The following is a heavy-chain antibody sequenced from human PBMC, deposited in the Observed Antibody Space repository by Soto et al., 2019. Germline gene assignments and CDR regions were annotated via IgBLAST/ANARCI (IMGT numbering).Heavy chain of an antibody. CDR2: IGTAGDT. V-gene: IGHV3-13*01. CDR1: GFTFSSYD. D-gene: IGHD3-22*01. Sequence: EVQLVESGGGLVQPGGSLRLSCAASGFTFSSYDMHWVRQATGKGLEWVSAIGTAGDTYYPGSVKGRFTISRENAKNTLYLQMNSLRAEDTAVYYCAKRGVHYDSSGYMAFHFDYWGQGTLVTVSS. CDR3: AKRGVHYDSSGYMAFHFDY. J-gene: IGHJ4*02.